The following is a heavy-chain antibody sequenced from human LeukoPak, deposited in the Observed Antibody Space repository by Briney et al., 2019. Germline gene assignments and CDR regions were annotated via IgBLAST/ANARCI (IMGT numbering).Heavy chain of an antibody. V-gene: IGHV1-8*01. CDR1: GYTFTSYD. D-gene: IGHD2-2*01. CDR2: MNPNSGNT. CDR3: ARPYCSSTSCLDFDP. J-gene: IGHJ5*02. Sequence: ASVKVSCKASGYTFTSYDINWVRQATGQGLEWMGWMNPNSGNTGYAQKFQGRVTMTRNASISTAYMELSSLRSEDTAVYYCARPYCSSTSCLDFDPWGQGTLVTVSS.